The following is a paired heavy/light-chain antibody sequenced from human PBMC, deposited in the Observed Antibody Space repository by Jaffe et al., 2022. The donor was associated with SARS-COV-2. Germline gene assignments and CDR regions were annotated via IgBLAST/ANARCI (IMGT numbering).Light chain of an antibody. CDR3: QQFANLPYT. CDR1: QDIRNY. V-gene: IGKV1-33*01. Sequence: DIQMTQSPSSLSASIGDRVTITCQASQDIRNYLNWYQQKPGKGPKLLIYDASNSETGVPSRFSGSGSGTDFTFTISSLQPEDIATYYCQQFANLPYTFGQGTKLEIK. CDR2: DAS. J-gene: IGKJ2*01.
Heavy chain of an antibody. CDR1: GGSISAYH. CDR2: IYYNGRT. Sequence: QVQLQESGPGLVKPSETLSLTCTVSGGSISAYHWSWIRQPPGKGLEYMGYIYYNGRTNYNPSLKSRVTISLDTSRNRFSLKLSSVTAADTAVYYCARLYCSGSTCYFDYWGQGTLVTVSS. J-gene: IGHJ4*02. CDR3: ARLYCSGSTCYFDY. D-gene: IGHD2-15*01. V-gene: IGHV4-59*01.